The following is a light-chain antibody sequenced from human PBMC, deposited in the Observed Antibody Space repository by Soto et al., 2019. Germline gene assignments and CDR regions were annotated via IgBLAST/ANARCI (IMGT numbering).Light chain of an antibody. V-gene: IGLV2-11*01. CDR2: DVN. CDR3: CSYTGTSTLVV. CDR1: NSDVGGYNY. Sequence: QSALTQPRSVSGSPGQSVTISCTGTNSDVGGYNYVSWYQQHPGAAPQVVIYDVNKRPSGVPDRFSGSRSGNAASLTISGLQADDEADYFCCSYTGTSTLVVFGGGTKVTVL. J-gene: IGLJ2*01.